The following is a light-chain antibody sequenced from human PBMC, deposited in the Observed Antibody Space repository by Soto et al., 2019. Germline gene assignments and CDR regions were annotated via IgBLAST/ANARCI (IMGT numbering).Light chain of an antibody. CDR2: GAS. CDR3: QYYGSSPFT. J-gene: IGKJ3*01. Sequence: EIVLTQSLGTLSVSPGERVTLSCRASQSVSSSYLAWYQQKPGQAPRLLIYGASSRATGIPDMFSGSGSGTDFTLTISRLEPEDFAVYYCQYYGSSPFTFGPGPKVDIK. CDR1: QSVSSSY. V-gene: IGKV3-20*01.